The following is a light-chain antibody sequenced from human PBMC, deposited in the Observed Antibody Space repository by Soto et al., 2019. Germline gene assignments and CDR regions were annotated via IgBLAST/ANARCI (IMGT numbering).Light chain of an antibody. J-gene: IGKJ2*01. CDR2: GAS. CDR3: QLYDSSLYT. Sequence: EIVLTQSPGTLSLSPGERATLSYRTSQSVSSSYLAWYQQKPGQAPRLLIYGASSRATAIPDRFSGYGSGTDFTLTITRLEPEDFAVYYCQLYDSSLYTFGQGTKLEIK. V-gene: IGKV3-20*01. CDR1: QSVSSSY.